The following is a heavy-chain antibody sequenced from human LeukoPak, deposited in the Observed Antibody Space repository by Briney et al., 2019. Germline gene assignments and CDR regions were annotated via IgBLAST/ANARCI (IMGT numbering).Heavy chain of an antibody. CDR3: ARGLGSSSLPGYYFDY. V-gene: IGHV4-61*01. J-gene: IGHJ4*02. CDR1: GGSVSSGSYY. D-gene: IGHD6-13*01. CDR2: INHSGST. Sequence: SETLSPTCTVSGGSVSSGSYYWSWIRQPPGKGLEWIGEINHSGSTNYNPSLKSRVTISVDTSKNQFSLKLSSVTAADTAVYYCARGLGSSSLPGYYFDYWGQGTLVTVSS.